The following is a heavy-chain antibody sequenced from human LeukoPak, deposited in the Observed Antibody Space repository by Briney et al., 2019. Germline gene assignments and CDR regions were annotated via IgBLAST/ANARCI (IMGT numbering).Heavy chain of an antibody. CDR3: AGSSIAAAAFYYYYGMDV. CDR1: GGSISSSNW. D-gene: IGHD6-13*01. V-gene: IGHV4-4*02. Sequence: SGTLSLTCAVSGGSISSSNWWSWVRQPPGKGLEWIGEIYHSGSTNYNPSLKSRVTISVDKSKNQFSLKLSSVTAADTAVYYCAGSSIAAAAFYYYYGMDVWGQGTTVTVSS. J-gene: IGHJ6*02. CDR2: IYHSGST.